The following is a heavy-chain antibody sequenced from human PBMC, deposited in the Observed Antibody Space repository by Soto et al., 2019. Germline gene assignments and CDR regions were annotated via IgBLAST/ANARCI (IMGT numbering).Heavy chain of an antibody. Sequence: GASVNVSCKASGGTFSSYAISWVRQAPGQGLEWMGGIIPIFGTANYAQKFQGRVTITADESTSTAYMELSSLRSEDTAVYYCASSIAAAGNSAFDIWGQGTMVTVS. J-gene: IGHJ3*02. CDR1: GGTFSSYA. V-gene: IGHV1-69*13. CDR2: IIPIFGTA. D-gene: IGHD6-13*01. CDR3: ASSIAAAGNSAFDI.